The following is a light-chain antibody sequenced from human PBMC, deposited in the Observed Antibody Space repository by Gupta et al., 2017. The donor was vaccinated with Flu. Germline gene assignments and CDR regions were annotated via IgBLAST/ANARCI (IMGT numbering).Light chain of an antibody. CDR2: GAS. CDR1: QRGGDGYNNKNY. J-gene: IGKJ1*01. Sequence: SVGERATINCRASQRGGDGYNNKNYLAWYQQKPGQPPRLLIYGASTREYGVPDSFSGSGSGTDFTLTISSRQAEDVAVYYCQQYYSPPQTFGQGTKVEIK. CDR3: QQYYSPPQT. V-gene: IGKV4-1*01.